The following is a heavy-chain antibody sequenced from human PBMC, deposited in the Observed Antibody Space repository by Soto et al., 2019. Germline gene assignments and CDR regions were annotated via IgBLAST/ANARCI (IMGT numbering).Heavy chain of an antibody. D-gene: IGHD1-7*01. V-gene: IGHV5-51*01. J-gene: IGHJ4*02. CDR2: MFPWTADT. Sequence: HGESLKISCQGSGYTFNSLWIGWVRQMPGEGLEWMGLMFPWTADTRYSPSFQGHVSISVDRSTGTGYLQWNSLKASDTAMYYCVTTRDGTTFFPHWGQGTPVTVPQ. CDR1: GYTFNSLW. CDR3: VTTRDGTTFFPH.